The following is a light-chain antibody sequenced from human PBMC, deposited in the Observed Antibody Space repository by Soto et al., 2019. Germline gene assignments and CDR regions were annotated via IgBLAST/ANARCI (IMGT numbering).Light chain of an antibody. CDR3: SAYAGRYTFV. J-gene: IGLJ1*01. CDR1: SSDIGAYNY. V-gene: IGLV2-8*01. Sequence: VLTPPPSASGSPGQSVTISCTGTSSDIGAYNYVSWYQQHPGKAPKFMIYEVSKRPSGVPDRFSGSKSGNTASLTVSGLQAEDEADYYCSAYAGRYTFVFGTGTKVTVL. CDR2: EVS.